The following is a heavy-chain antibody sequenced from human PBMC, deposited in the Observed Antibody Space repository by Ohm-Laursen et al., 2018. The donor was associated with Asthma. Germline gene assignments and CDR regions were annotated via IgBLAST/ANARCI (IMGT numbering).Heavy chain of an antibody. CDR2: ISYDGSNK. Sequence: SLRLSCAASGFTFSSYGMHWVRQAPGKGLEWMAVISYDGSNKYYADSVKGRFTISRDNSKNTLYLQVNSLRAEDTAVYYCAKDFRPYYYYGMDVWGQGTTVTVSS. CDR1: GFTFSSYG. V-gene: IGHV3-30*18. J-gene: IGHJ6*02. CDR3: AKDFRPYYYYGMDV.